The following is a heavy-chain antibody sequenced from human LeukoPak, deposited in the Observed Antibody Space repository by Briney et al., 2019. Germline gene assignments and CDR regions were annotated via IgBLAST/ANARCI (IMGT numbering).Heavy chain of an antibody. D-gene: IGHD5-18*01. CDR3: ARGGYSYGSGYNWFDP. CDR1: GYSFTSYW. V-gene: IGHV5-10-1*01. J-gene: IGHJ5*02. CDR2: IDPSDSYT. Sequence: GESLKISCNCSGYSFTSYWISWVRQMPGKGLEWMGRIDPSDSYTNYSPSFQGHVTISADKSISTAYLQWSSLKASDTAMYYCARGGYSYGSGYNWFDPWGQGTLVTVSS.